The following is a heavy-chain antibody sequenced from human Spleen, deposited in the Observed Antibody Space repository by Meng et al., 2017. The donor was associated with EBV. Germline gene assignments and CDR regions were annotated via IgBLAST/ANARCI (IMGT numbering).Heavy chain of an antibody. CDR1: VTVLRLA. V-gene: IGHV7-4-1*02. CDR2: IHINTGSP. CDR3: ASGGWWDY. D-gene: IGHD6-19*01. Sequence: PGASGKVSCTVFSVTVLRLAMDWVRPAPEQVREWLGWIHINTGSPTYTQGFRGRFLFSIVTSVSSAYLQIISLKAVXTAVYYCASGGWWDYWGQGTLVTVSS. J-gene: IGHJ4*02.